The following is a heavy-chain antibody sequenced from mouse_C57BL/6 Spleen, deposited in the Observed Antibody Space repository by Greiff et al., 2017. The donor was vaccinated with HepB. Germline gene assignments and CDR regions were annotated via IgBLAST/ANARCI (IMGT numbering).Heavy chain of an antibody. CDR3: ARGGSFYDYDRFAY. J-gene: IGHJ3*01. V-gene: IGHV1-55*01. CDR1: GYTFTSYW. CDR2: IYPGSGST. D-gene: IGHD2-4*01. Sequence: QVQLQQSGAELVKPGASVKMSCKASGYTFTSYWITWVKQRPGQGLEWIGDIYPGSGSTNYNEKFKSKATLTVDTSSSTAYMQLSSLTSEDSAVYYCARGGSFYDYDRFAYWGEGTLVTVSA.